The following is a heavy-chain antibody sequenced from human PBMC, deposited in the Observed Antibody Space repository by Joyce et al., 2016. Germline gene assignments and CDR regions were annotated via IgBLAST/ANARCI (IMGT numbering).Heavy chain of an antibody. V-gene: IGHV4-34*01. D-gene: IGHD6-19*01. CDR1: GDTFTGYY. J-gene: IGHJ4*02. CDR3: ARGQWLITYYFDF. Sequence: QVQLQQWGAGLLKPSETLSLTCAVYGDTFTGYYWNWIRQPPGKGLEWIGEINDSGTTNYNPSLKSRLALSVDTSKNQFSLRLTSVTAADTAVDYCARGQWLITYYFDFWGQGTLVTVSS. CDR2: INDSGTT.